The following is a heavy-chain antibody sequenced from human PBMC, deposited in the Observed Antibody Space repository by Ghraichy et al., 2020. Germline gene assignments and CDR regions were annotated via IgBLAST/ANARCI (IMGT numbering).Heavy chain of an antibody. CDR3: ARGPTPLKYYYDSSGYYLGAFDI. CDR2: ISSSSSYI. V-gene: IGHV3-21*01. Sequence: GGSLRLSCAASGFTFSSYSMNWVRQAPGKGLEWVSSISSSSSYIYYADSVKGRFTISRDNAKNSLYLQMNSLRAEDTAVYYCARGPTPLKYYYDSSGYYLGAFDIWGQGTMVTVSS. J-gene: IGHJ3*02. D-gene: IGHD3-22*01. CDR1: GFTFSSYS.